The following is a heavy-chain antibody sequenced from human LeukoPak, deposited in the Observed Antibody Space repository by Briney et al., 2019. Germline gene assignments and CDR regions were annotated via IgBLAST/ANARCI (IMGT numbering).Heavy chain of an antibody. CDR1: GGSISSYY. D-gene: IGHD3-22*01. J-gene: IGHJ3*02. CDR3: ARCYYDSSGLRDAFDI. CDR2: IYTSGST. V-gene: IGHV4-4*07. Sequence: PSETLSLTCTVSGGSISSYYWSWIRQPAGKGLEWIGRIYTSGSTYYNPSLKSRVTISVDTSKNQFSLKLSSVTAADTAVYYCARCYYDSSGLRDAFDIWGQGTMVTVSS.